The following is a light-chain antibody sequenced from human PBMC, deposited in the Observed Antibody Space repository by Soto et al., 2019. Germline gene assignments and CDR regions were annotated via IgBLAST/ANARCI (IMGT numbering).Light chain of an antibody. CDR2: GAS. J-gene: IGKJ1*01. CDR1: QSVSSN. V-gene: IGKV3-15*01. Sequence: EIVLTRALATLSVSSGERATPSCRASQSVSSNLAWYQQKPGQAPRLLIYGASTRATGIPARFSGSGSGTEFTLTISSLQSEDFAVYYCQQYNNWPWTFGQGTNADIK. CDR3: QQYNNWPWT.